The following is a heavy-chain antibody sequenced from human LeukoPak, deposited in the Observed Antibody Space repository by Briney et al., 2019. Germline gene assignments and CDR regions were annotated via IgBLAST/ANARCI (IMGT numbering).Heavy chain of an antibody. V-gene: IGHV1-69*05. CDR2: IIPIFGTA. CDR1: GGTFSSYA. J-gene: IGHJ4*02. Sequence: SVKVSCKASGGTFSSYAISWVRQAPGQGLEWMGGIIPIFGTANYAQKFQGRVTITTDESTSTAYMELSSLRSEDTAVYYCATGSGTGWTTVTTPLYYWGQGTLVTVSS. CDR3: ATGSGTGWTTVTTPLYY. D-gene: IGHD4-17*01.